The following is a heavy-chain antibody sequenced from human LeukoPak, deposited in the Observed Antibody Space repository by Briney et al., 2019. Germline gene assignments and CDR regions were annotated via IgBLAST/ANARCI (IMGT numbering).Heavy chain of an antibody. D-gene: IGHD1-14*01. CDR2: ISADRKII. CDR3: AGSRYPEPQDLDY. CDR1: CFTFNIYE. J-gene: IGHJ4*02. V-gene: IGHV3-48*03. Sequence: GALRLSCGASCFTFNIYEMNWGRQAPGEGLEWILYISADRKIIYYADSVKGRFIISRDNAKNSLYLQMNSLRAEDTAVYYCAGSRYPEPQDLDYWGQGTLVSVSS.